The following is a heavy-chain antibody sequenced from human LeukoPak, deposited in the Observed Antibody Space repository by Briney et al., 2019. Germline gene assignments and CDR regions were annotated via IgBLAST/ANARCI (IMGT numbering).Heavy chain of an antibody. V-gene: IGHV3-23*01. CDR2: ISGSGGST. D-gene: IGHD2-15*01. J-gene: IGHJ4*02. CDR3: ASLTDIVMVVAATPYY. CDR1: GFTFSSYA. Sequence: GGSLRLSCAASGFTFSSYAMSWVRQAPGKGLEWVSAISGSGGSTYYAGSVKGRFTISRDNSKNTLYLQMNSLRAEDTAVYYCASLTDIVMVVAATPYYWGQGTLVTVSS.